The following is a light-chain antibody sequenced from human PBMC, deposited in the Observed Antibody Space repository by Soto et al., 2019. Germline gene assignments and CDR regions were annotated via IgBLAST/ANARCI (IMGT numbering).Light chain of an antibody. V-gene: IGKV1-39*01. J-gene: IGKJ2*01. CDR1: QSISSY. Sequence: DIQMTQSPSSLSASVGDRVTITCRASQSISSYLNWYQQKPGKAPKLLIYAASSLQSGVPSRFSGSGSGTDFTLTISSLQPEDCATYCCQQSYSTPPYTFGQGTKREIK. CDR3: QQSYSTPPYT. CDR2: AAS.